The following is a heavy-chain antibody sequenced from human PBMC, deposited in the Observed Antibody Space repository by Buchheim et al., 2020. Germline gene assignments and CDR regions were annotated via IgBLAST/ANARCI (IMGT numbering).Heavy chain of an antibody. D-gene: IGHD3-9*01. J-gene: IGHJ6*02. CDR3: AREPLRYFDWLSPRAFMDV. V-gene: IGHV3-33*08. CDR1: GFTFSDYY. CDR2: IWYDGSNK. Sequence: QVQLVESGGGLVKPGGSLRLSCAASGFTFSDYYMSWIRQAPGKGLEWVAVIWYDGSNKYYADSVKGRFTISRDNSKNTLYLQMNSLRAEDTAVYYCAREPLRYFDWLSPRAFMDVWGQGTT.